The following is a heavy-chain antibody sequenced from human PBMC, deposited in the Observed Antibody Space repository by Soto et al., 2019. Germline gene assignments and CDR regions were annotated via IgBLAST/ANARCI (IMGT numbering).Heavy chain of an antibody. CDR3: AVAARGHYYCYYMDV. Sequence: ASVKVSCKASGYTFTSYGISWVRQAPGQGLEWMGWISAYNGNTNYAQKLQGRVTMTTDTSTSTAYMELRSLRSDDTAVYYCAVAARGHYYCYYMDVWGKGTTVTVSS. CDR2: ISAYNGNT. J-gene: IGHJ6*03. V-gene: IGHV1-18*01. D-gene: IGHD6-6*01. CDR1: GYTFTSYG.